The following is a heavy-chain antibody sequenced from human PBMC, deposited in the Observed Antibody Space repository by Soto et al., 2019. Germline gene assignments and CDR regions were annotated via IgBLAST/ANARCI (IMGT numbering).Heavy chain of an antibody. D-gene: IGHD2-21*02. Sequence: PSETLSLTCTVSGGSISSGNYYWGWIRQPQEKGLEWIGSVSYSGSTHYNPSLKSGVTMSVDTSKNQFSLKLSSVTAADTAVYFCARHLGVTATRGFDSWGRGILVTVSS. V-gene: IGHV4-39*01. CDR1: GGSISSGNYY. CDR3: ARHLGVTATRGFDS. J-gene: IGHJ4*02. CDR2: VSYSGST.